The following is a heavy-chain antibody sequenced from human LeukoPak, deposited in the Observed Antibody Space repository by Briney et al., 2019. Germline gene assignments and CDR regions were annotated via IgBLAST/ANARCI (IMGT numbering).Heavy chain of an antibody. D-gene: IGHD2-21*02. J-gene: IGHJ3*02. CDR2: ISYDGSNK. Sequence: GGSLRLSCAASGFTVSSNYMSWVRQAPGKGLEWVAVISYDGSNKYYADSVKGRFTISRDNSKNTLYLQMNSLRAEDTAVYYCAREGADCGGDCYPGAFDIWGQGTMVTVSS. CDR1: GFTVSSNY. CDR3: AREGADCGGDCYPGAFDI. V-gene: IGHV3-30-3*01.